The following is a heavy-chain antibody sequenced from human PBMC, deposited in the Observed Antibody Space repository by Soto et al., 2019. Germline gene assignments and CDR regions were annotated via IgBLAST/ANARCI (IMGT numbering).Heavy chain of an antibody. Sequence: QVQLVQSGAEVKKPGASVKVSCKASGYTFTSYGISWVRQAPGQGLEWMGWISAYNGNTNYAQKLQGRVTMTTDTSTNTAYLELRSLRSDDTAVYYCARVGGGGSSAYYYYGMDVWGQGTTVTVSS. CDR2: ISAYNGNT. CDR3: ARVGGGGSSAYYYYGMDV. V-gene: IGHV1-18*01. CDR1: GYTFTSYG. D-gene: IGHD3-16*01. J-gene: IGHJ6*02.